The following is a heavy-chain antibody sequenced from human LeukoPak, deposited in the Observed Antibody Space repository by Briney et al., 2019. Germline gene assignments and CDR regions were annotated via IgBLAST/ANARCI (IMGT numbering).Heavy chain of an antibody. CDR1: GFTFSNYG. Sequence: GGSLRLSCAASGFTFSNYGMHWVRQAPGKGLEWVGFISSDASHDNYVDSVNGRFTISRDNSKNTLYLQMNSLRADDTALYYCAKNRNYYYMDVWGKGTTVTISS. CDR2: ISSDASHD. J-gene: IGHJ6*03. D-gene: IGHD2/OR15-2a*01. V-gene: IGHV3-30*02. CDR3: AKNRNYYYMDV.